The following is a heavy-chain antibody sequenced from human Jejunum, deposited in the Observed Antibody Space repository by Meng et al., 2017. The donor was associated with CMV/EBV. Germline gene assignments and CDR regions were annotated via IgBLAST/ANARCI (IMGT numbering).Heavy chain of an antibody. V-gene: IGHV2-5*02. Sequence: TDGVGVGWFRQPPGKALEWLAFIYWDDDNRYSPSLKSRLSVAKDTSKNHVLLIMTNVDPVDTATYYCAHRLGVRGGDYWNGGYFDSWGQGIMVTVSS. CDR3: AHRLGVRGGDYWNGGYFDS. D-gene: IGHD1-1*01. J-gene: IGHJ4*02. CDR2: IYWDDDN. CDR1: TDGVG.